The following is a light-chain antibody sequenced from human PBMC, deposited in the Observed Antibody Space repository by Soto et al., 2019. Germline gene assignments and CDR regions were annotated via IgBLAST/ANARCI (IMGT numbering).Light chain of an antibody. Sequence: DIQMTQSPSTLSGSVGDRVTITCRASQTISSWLAWYQQKPGKAPKLLIYDASSLESGVPSRFSGSGSGTEFTLTISSLQPDDFATYYCQQYNSSPITFGQGTRLEIK. V-gene: IGKV1-5*01. J-gene: IGKJ5*01. CDR2: DAS. CDR1: QTISSW. CDR3: QQYNSSPIT.